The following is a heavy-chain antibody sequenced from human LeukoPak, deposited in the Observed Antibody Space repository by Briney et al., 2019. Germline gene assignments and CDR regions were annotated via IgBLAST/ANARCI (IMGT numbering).Heavy chain of an antibody. CDR1: GGSFSGYY. J-gene: IGHJ6*02. Sequence: SETLSLTCAVYGGSFSGYYWSWIRQPPGKGLEWIGEINHSGSTNYNPSLKSRVTISVDTSKNQFSLKLSSVTAADTAVYYCARARRYCSSTSCYTGGRYGMDVWGQGTTVTVSS. CDR3: ARARRYCSSTSCYTGGRYGMDV. CDR2: INHSGST. D-gene: IGHD2-2*02. V-gene: IGHV4-34*01.